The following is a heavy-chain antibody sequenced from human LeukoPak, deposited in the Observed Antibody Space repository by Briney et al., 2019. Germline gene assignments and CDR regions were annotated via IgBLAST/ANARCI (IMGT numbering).Heavy chain of an antibody. CDR2: INPNSGGT. Sequence: ASVKVSCRASGYTFTGYYMHWVRQAPGQGLEWMGWINPNSGGTNYAQKFQGRVTMTRDTSISTAYMELSRLRSDDTAVYYCARGFAVAGPGPDHWGQGTLVTVSS. CDR1: GYTFTGYY. CDR3: ARGFAVAGPGPDH. V-gene: IGHV1-2*02. J-gene: IGHJ4*02. D-gene: IGHD6-19*01.